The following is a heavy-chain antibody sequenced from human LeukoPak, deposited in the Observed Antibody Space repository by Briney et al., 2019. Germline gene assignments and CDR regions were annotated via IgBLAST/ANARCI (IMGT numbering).Heavy chain of an antibody. CDR2: ISDSGGTT. CDR1: GFTFSTYA. CDR3: ARHKGGRYSGAFDV. J-gene: IGHJ3*01. Sequence: GGSLRLSCAVSGFTFSTYAMTWVRQAPGKGLEWVSVISDSGGTTYYADSVKGRFTMSRDNSKDTLYLQMNSLRVEDTAVYYCARHKGGRYSGAFDVWGQGTMVTVSS. V-gene: IGHV3-23*01. D-gene: IGHD1-1*01.